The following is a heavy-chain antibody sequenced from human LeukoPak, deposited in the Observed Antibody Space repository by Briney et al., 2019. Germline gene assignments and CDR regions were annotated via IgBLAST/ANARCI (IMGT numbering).Heavy chain of an antibody. V-gene: IGHV1-2*02. D-gene: IGHD3-9*01. CDR1: GYTFTGYY. Sequence: ASVKVSCKASGYTFTGYYMHWVRQAPGQGLEWMGWISPGSGGTNSAQKFQDRVTMTRDTSITTAYMELSRLGSDDTAVYYCARDRRAALTGYPQYYFDYWGQGTLVTVSS. CDR2: ISPGSGGT. J-gene: IGHJ4*02. CDR3: ARDRRAALTGYPQYYFDY.